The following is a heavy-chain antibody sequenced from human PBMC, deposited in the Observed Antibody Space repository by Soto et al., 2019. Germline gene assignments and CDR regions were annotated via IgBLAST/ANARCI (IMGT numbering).Heavy chain of an antibody. CDR1: GYSIRNGYW. D-gene: IGHD5-12*01. J-gene: IGHJ4*02. CDR2: VHHSGTA. V-gene: IGHV4-4*02. Sequence: QVHLQESGPGLVKPSGTLSLTCAVSGYSIRNGYWWTLVRQTPGKGLEWIGEVHHSGTAIYNPSLGGRVTISADEVKYQFSLSLRSLTAADMATYDCGRNGEYSDDHWGQGSLVIVSS. CDR3: GRNGEYSDDH.